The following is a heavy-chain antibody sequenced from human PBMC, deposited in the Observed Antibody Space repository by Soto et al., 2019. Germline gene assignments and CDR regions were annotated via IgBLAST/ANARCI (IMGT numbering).Heavy chain of an antibody. CDR3: AKDGHYDIVTGREYFDH. V-gene: IGHV3-23*01. Sequence: EVQLLESGGGLVQPGGSLKISCAVSGFTFSSYAMSWVRQAPGKGLEWVSGISGTGRVTNYAESVKGRFTISRDNPKNTLSLEMKSLRAEDTAVYYCAKDGHYDIVTGREYFDHWGQCTLVTVSS. D-gene: IGHD3-9*01. J-gene: IGHJ1*01. CDR1: GFTFSSYA. CDR2: ISGTGRVT.